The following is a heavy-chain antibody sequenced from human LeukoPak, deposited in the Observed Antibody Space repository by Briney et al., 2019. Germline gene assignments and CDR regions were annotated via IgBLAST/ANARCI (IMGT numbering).Heavy chain of an antibody. Sequence: GRSLRLSCAASGFTLSSYGMHWVRQAPGKGLEWVAVIWYDGSNKYYADSVKGRFTISRDNSKNTLYLQMNSLRAEDTAVYYCAIVVAARQGTIDPWGQGTLVTISS. J-gene: IGHJ5*02. CDR3: AIVVAARQGTIDP. V-gene: IGHV3-33*01. CDR2: IWYDGSNK. CDR1: GFTLSSYG. D-gene: IGHD6-6*01.